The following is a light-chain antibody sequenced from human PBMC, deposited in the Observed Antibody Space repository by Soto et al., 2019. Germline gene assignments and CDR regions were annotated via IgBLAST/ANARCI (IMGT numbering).Light chain of an antibody. V-gene: IGKV3-20*01. CDR1: QSVSSSY. CDR2: GAS. J-gene: IGKJ1*01. CDR3: QQYGTSPWT. Sequence: EIVLTQSPGTLSLSPGERATLSCRAGQSVSSSYLVWYQQKPGQAQRLLIYGASIRATGLPDRFSGSGSGTEFTITISRVDPEEFAVYYCQQYGTSPWTFGQGTKVEIK.